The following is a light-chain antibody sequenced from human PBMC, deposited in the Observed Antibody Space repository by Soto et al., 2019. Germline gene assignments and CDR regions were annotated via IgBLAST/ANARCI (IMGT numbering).Light chain of an antibody. CDR1: SSDVGGYNY. J-gene: IGLJ3*02. CDR2: DVS. Sequence: QSVLTEPASVSESPGQSITISCTGTSSDVGGYNYVSWYQQHPGKAPKLIIYDVSIRPSGVSNRYSGAKTGSTASLTISGLEADDDGHDYCRPFTNDHTDVFGGGTKLTVL. CDR3: RPFTNDHTDV. V-gene: IGLV2-14*01.